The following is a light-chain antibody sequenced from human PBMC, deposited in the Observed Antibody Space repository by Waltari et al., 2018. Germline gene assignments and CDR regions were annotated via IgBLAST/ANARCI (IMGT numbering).Light chain of an antibody. V-gene: IGLV1-44*01. CDR2: TND. CDR3: AVWDDNLSGVV. CDR1: SSNIGVNV. J-gene: IGLJ1*01. Sequence: QSVLAQPPSVSGPPGQRVTIFCSGGSSNIGVNVVNWYPHLPGTSPRLLIFTNDQRPSGVPDRFSGSKSGTSASLAISGLQSEDEGHYYCAVWDDNLSGVVFGAGTQVTVL.